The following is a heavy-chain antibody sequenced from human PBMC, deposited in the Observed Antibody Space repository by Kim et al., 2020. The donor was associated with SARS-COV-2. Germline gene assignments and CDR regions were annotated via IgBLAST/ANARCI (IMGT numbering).Heavy chain of an antibody. J-gene: IGHJ3*01. D-gene: IGHD2-2*03. CDR2: IGTDNTM. V-gene: IGHV3-48*03. CDR1: GFVFSLYE. Sequence: GGSLRLSCEVSGFVFSLYEMNWVRQAPGKGLEWVSFIGTDNTMYYADSVKGRFAISRDNAKGSLYLHMNSLRVEDSAIYFCSRDYAGLMDLDLWGQGTMV. CDR3: SRDYAGLMDLDL.